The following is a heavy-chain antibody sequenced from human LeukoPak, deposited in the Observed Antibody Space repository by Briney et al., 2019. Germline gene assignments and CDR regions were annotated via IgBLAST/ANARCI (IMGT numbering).Heavy chain of an antibody. CDR3: ARLPVNYYDSSGHPYYFDY. V-gene: IGHV1-69*13. CDR1: GGTFSSYA. Sequence: AASVKVSCKASGGTFSSYAISWVRQAPGQGLEWMGGIIPIFGTANYAQKFQGRFTITADESTSTAYMELSSLRSEDTAVYYCARLPVNYYDSSGHPYYFDYWGQGTLVTVSS. CDR2: IIPIFGTA. D-gene: IGHD3-22*01. J-gene: IGHJ4*02.